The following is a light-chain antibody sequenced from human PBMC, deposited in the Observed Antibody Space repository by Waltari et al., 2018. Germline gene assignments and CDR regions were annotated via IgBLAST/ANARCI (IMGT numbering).Light chain of an antibody. Sequence: QSALSQPASVSGSPGQSITISCPGTSNDVGSYNLFSCYQQRPGKAPKFIIYEVNRRPSGLSSRFSGSKSGNTASLTISGLQAEDEADYFCCSYAGVTTFYVFGTGTRVTVL. CDR2: EVN. J-gene: IGLJ1*01. V-gene: IGLV2-23*02. CDR1: SNDVGSYNL. CDR3: CSYAGVTTFYV.